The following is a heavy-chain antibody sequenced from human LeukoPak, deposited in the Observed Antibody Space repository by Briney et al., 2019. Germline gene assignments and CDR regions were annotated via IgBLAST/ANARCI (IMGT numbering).Heavy chain of an antibody. Sequence: GGSLRLSCAASGFTFSSYAMSWVRQAPGKGLEWVSVIYSGGSTYYADSVKGRFTISRDNSKNTLYLQMNSLRAEDTAVYYCARDYRDTYYYDSSGYYWGQGTLVTVSS. CDR2: IYSGGST. J-gene: IGHJ4*02. D-gene: IGHD3-22*01. CDR3: ARDYRDTYYYDSSGYY. V-gene: IGHV3-53*01. CDR1: GFTFSSYA.